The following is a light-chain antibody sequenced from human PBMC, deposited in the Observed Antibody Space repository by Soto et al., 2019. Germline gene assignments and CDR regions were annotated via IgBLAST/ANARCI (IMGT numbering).Light chain of an antibody. J-gene: IGKJ1*01. CDR1: ETIDTY. V-gene: IGKV1-39*01. CDR3: QQDYNFTRP. CDR2: FAS. Sequence: DIQMTQSPSSLSASVGDRVTITCRASETIDTYLNWYQQKPGKAPRLLIYFASSLQSGVPVRFSGSGSGTEFTLTISSLQREDFATYFWQQDYNFTRPVGLRTKVDIX.